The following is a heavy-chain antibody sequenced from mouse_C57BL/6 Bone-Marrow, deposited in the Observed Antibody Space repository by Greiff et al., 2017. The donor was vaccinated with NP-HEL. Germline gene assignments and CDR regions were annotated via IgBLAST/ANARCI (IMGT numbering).Heavy chain of an antibody. D-gene: IGHD1-1*01. V-gene: IGHV1-19*01. Sequence: VQLKESGPVLVKPGASVKMSCKASGYTFTDYYMNWVKQSHGKSLEWIGVINPYNGGTSYNQKFKGKATLTVDKSSSTAYMELNSLTSEDSAVYYCARVGGRDWFAYWGQGTLVTVSA. CDR3: ARVGGRDWFAY. CDR2: INPYNGGT. CDR1: GYTFTDYY. J-gene: IGHJ3*01.